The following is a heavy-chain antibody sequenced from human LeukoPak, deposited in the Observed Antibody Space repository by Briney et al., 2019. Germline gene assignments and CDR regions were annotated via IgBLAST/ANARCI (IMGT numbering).Heavy chain of an antibody. CDR2: IYSGGST. CDR1: GFTVSSNY. CDR3: ARGSGGGDYYYYYMDV. D-gene: IGHD3-16*01. J-gene: IGHJ6*03. V-gene: IGHV3-66*02. Sequence: GGSLRLSCAASGFTVSSNYMSWVRQAPGKGLEWVSVIYSGGSTYYADSVKGRFTIPRDNSKNTLYLQMNSLRAEDTAVYYCARGSGGGDYYYYYMDVWGKGTTVTVSS.